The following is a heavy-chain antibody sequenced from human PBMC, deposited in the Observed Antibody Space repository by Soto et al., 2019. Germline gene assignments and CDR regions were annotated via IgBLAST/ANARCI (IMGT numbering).Heavy chain of an antibody. J-gene: IGHJ4*02. CDR2: LSGSGTST. CDR1: GFTFSNDA. Sequence: GGALRLSCAASGFTFSNDAMTWVRQARGKGLEWVSGLSGSGTSTYYADSVKGRFTISRDNSRDTLFLQMNSLTADDTAVYYCAKATTNGGWFNPFDSWGQGALVTVSS. V-gene: IGHV3-23*01. CDR3: AKATTNGGWFNPFDS. D-gene: IGHD6-19*01.